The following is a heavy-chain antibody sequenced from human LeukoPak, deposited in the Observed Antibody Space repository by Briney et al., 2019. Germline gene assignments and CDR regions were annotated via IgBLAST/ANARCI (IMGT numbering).Heavy chain of an antibody. CDR1: GYTFTSYD. CDR2: MNPNSGNT. Sequence: VASVKVSCKASGYTFTSYDINWVRQATGQGLEWMGWMNPNSGNTGYAQKFQGRVTMTRNTSISTAYMELSSLRSEDTAVYYCARDPYGTYYYYYGMDVWGQGTTVTVSS. CDR3: ARDPYGTYYYYYGMDV. D-gene: IGHD3-16*01. J-gene: IGHJ6*02. V-gene: IGHV1-8*01.